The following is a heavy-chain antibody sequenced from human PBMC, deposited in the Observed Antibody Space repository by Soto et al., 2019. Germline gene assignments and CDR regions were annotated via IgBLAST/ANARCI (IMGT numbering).Heavy chain of an antibody. J-gene: IGHJ4*02. Sequence: VQLLESGGGSEQPGGSLRLSCAASGFTFTNYAMNWVRQAPGKGLEWVSSISGSGTTTYYADSVQGRFTISRDNSRHTLYLEMNSLRAEDTAVYYCARDLFLQGYYGSGNYYALDYWGQGTLVPVSS. CDR3: ARDLFLQGYYGSGNYYALDY. CDR1: GFTFTNYA. D-gene: IGHD3-10*01. CDR2: ISGSGTTT. V-gene: IGHV3-23*01.